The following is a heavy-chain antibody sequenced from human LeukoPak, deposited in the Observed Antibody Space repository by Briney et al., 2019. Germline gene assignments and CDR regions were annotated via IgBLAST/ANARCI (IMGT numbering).Heavy chain of an antibody. CDR3: ATDSDPWGPAAGTIDY. V-gene: IGHV1-69*05. CDR1: GGTFSSYA. CDR2: IIPIFGTA. D-gene: IGHD6-13*01. Sequence: SVKVSCKASGGTFSSYAISWVRQAPGQGLEWMGGIIPIFGTANYAQKFQGRVTITTDESTSTAYMELSSLRSEDTAVYYCATDSDPWGPAAGTIDYWGQGTLVTVSS. J-gene: IGHJ4*02.